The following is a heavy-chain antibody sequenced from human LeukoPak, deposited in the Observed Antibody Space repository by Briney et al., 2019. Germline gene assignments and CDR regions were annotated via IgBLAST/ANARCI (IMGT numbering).Heavy chain of an antibody. Sequence: ASVKVSCKASGYTFTGYYMHWVRQAPGQGLEWMGWINPNSGGTNYAQKFQGRVTMTRDTSISTAYMELSRLRSDDTTVYYCARDSAPGDTYGLLGIDSWGQGTLVTVSS. D-gene: IGHD5-18*01. J-gene: IGHJ4*02. CDR1: GYTFTGYY. CDR2: INPNSGGT. V-gene: IGHV1-2*02. CDR3: ARDSAPGDTYGLLGIDS.